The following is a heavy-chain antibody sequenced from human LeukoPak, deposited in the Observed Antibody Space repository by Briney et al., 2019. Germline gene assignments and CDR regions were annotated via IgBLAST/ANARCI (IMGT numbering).Heavy chain of an antibody. D-gene: IGHD2-15*01. CDR2: IYPGDSDT. V-gene: IGHV5-51*01. CDR1: GYSFTSYW. Sequence: GESLKISCKGSGYSFTSYWIGWVRQMPGKGLEWMEIIYPGDSDTRYSPSFQGQVTISADKSISTAYLQWSSLKASDTAMYYCARQPTPYCSGGSCYSDYYFDYWGQGTLITVSS. CDR3: ARQPTPYCSGGSCYSDYYFDY. J-gene: IGHJ4*02.